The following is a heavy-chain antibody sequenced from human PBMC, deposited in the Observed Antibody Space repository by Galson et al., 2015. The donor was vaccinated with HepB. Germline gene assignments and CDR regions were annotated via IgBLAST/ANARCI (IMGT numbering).Heavy chain of an antibody. CDR1: KFTFSSYG. CDR3: ARSVYQLPPPERFAMDA. CDR2: IWYDGSKE. Sequence: SLRLSCAASKFTFSSYGMHWVRQAPGKGLEWVAFIWYDGSKESYADSVKGRFTISRDNSKNTLYFQMNSLRVEDTAIYYCARSVYQLPPPERFAMDAWGQGTTVTVS. J-gene: IGHJ6*02. V-gene: IGHV3-33*01. D-gene: IGHD2-2*01.